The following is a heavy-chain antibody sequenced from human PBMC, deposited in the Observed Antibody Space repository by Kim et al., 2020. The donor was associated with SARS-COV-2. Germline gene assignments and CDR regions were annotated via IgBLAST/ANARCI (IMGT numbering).Heavy chain of an antibody. J-gene: IGHJ6*02. V-gene: IGHV3-11*04. CDR3: ARVPSREPQGDYGMDV. CDR1: GFTFSDYY. D-gene: IGHD1-26*01. CDR2: ISSSGSTI. Sequence: GGSLRLSCAASGFTFSDYYMSWIRQAPGKGLEWVSYISSSGSTIYYADSVKGRFTISRDNAKNSLYLQMNSLRAEDTAVYYCARVPSREPQGDYGMDVWGQGTTVTVSS.